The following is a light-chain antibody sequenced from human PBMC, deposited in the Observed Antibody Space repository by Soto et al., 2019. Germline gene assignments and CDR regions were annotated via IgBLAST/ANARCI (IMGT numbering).Light chain of an antibody. Sequence: EIVLTQSPGTLSLSPGERATLSCRASQSVISNYLAWYQQRPGQTPRLLIYGASSRATGVADRFSGSGSGTDFTLTISRLEPEDFAVYYCQHYGTSPQTFGQGTKVEI. CDR2: GAS. CDR1: QSVISNY. V-gene: IGKV3-20*01. CDR3: QHYGTSPQT. J-gene: IGKJ1*01.